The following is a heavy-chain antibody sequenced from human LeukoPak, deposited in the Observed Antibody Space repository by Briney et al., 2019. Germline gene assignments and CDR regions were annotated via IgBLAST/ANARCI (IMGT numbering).Heavy chain of an antibody. Sequence: PGGSLRLSCAASGFYFANYAMSWVRQAPGKGLEWVSATVGGGSPNTYHADSVKGRFTISRDNSKNTLFLQMNSLRAEDTAIYYCTKAPIVSCSGAFCYPFDSRGQGTLVTVSS. D-gene: IGHD2-15*01. CDR1: GFYFANYA. CDR2: TVGGGSPNT. CDR3: TKAPIVSCSGAFCYPFDS. V-gene: IGHV3-23*01. J-gene: IGHJ4*02.